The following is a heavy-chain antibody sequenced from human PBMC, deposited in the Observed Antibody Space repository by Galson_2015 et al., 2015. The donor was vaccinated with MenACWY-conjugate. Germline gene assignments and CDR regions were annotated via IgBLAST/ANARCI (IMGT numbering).Heavy chain of an antibody. CDR2: IAVRGEDS. Sequence: SLRLSCAVSGFTFRNYAMSWVRQAPGKGLELVSAIAVRGEDSFYADSVKGRFTISRDNSKNRLYLQMNSLRAEDTALYYCAKGGFYYYYGMDVWGQGTTVTVSS. CDR1: GFTFRNYA. J-gene: IGHJ6*02. CDR3: AKGGFYYYYGMDV. V-gene: IGHV3-23*01.